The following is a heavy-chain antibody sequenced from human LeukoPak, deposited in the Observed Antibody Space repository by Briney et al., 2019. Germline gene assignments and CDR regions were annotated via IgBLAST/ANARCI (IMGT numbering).Heavy chain of an antibody. J-gene: IGHJ6*03. CDR2: ISSSSSYI. V-gene: IGHV3-21*01. CDR1: GFTFSNYA. D-gene: IGHD3-9*01. Sequence: GGSLRLSCAASGFTFSNYAMNWVRQAPGKGLEWVSSISSSSSYIYYADSVKGRFTISRDNAKNSLYLQMNSLRAEDTAVYYCARVLTGYYSTYYYYYMDVWGKGTTVTVSS. CDR3: ARVLTGYYSTYYYYYMDV.